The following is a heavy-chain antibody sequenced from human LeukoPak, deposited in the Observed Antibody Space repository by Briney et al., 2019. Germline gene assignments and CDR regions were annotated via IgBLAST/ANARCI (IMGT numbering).Heavy chain of an antibody. CDR1: GGSIGSGYY. V-gene: IGHV4-38-2*02. CDR3: TRDIGDFVSDF. D-gene: IGHD2-21*02. J-gene: IGHJ4*02. Sequence: SETLSLTCTVSGGSIGSGYYWAWIRQPPGKGLEWNGSIHHGGTTHYNPSLQSRVTISADTSKNQFALDLRSVTAADTAVYYCTRDIGDFVSDFWGQGTLVTVSS. CDR2: IHHGGTT.